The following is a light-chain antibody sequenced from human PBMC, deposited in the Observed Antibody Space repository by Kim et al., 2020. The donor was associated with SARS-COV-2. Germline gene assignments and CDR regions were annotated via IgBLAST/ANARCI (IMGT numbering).Light chain of an antibody. J-gene: IGLJ1*01. V-gene: IGLV2-14*03. Sequence: LTQPVSMSGSPGQSITISCSGTSGDIGNSNSVSWYQQHSGEAPRLIIYDVRDRPSGVSARFSGSKSANMASLTISGLRSEDEADYYCCSTSNTLDYV. CDR2: DVR. CDR3: CSTSNTLDYV. CDR1: SGDIGNSNS.